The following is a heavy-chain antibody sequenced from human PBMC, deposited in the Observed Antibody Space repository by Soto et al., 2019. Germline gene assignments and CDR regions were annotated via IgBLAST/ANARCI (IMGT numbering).Heavy chain of an antibody. Sequence: QVQLVQSGAEVKKPGSSVKVSCKASGGTFSSYAISWVRQAPGQGLEWMGGIISIFGTANYAQKFQGRVTITADESTSTAYMELSSLRSEDTAVYYCAVEGYYCSTSCPRHYYGMDVWGQGTTVTVSS. CDR2: IISIFGTA. CDR1: GGTFSSYA. J-gene: IGHJ6*02. V-gene: IGHV1-69*01. D-gene: IGHD2-2*01. CDR3: AVEGYYCSTSCPRHYYGMDV.